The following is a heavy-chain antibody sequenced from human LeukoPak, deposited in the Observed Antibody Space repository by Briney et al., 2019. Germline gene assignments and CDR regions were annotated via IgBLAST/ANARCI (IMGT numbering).Heavy chain of an antibody. V-gene: IGHV4-39*01. Sequence: PSETLSLTCTVSGGSTSSRTCYWGWLRQPPGKGLEWIGSIFYSGNTYYNPSLKSRVTISVDTSKNQFSLRLSSVTAADTAVYSCARVSSSSSDYYFDYWGQGTLVTVFS. CDR1: GGSTSSRTCY. CDR2: IFYSGNT. J-gene: IGHJ4*02. D-gene: IGHD6-6*01. CDR3: ARVSSSSSDYYFDY.